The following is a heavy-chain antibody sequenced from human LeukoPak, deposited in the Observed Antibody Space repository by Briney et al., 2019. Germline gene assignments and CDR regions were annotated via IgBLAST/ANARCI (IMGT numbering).Heavy chain of an antibody. CDR3: ARDGDISTSYYSPLGY. Sequence: GGSLRLPCVISGFTVSTNYMTWVRQAPGKGLEWVSVTYSGGNTHYADSVKGRFSVSRDTSKNTLYLQMNSLRLEDTAVYYCARDGDISTSYYSPLGYWGQGTLVTVSS. CDR2: TYSGGNT. D-gene: IGHD3-9*01. J-gene: IGHJ4*02. CDR1: GFTVSTNY. V-gene: IGHV3-66*02.